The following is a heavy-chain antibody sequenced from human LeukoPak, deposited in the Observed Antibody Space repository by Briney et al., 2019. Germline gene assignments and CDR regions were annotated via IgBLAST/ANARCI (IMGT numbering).Heavy chain of an antibody. CDR2: IYHSGST. Sequence: TETLSLTCGVPGYSLRSAYYGGWTRQPPGKGLEWNGSIYHSGSTYYNPSLKRRVTISVDTSKNQFSLKLSAVTAADTAVYYCARAHLYGSGSTLDSWGQGTLVTVSS. D-gene: IGHD3-10*01. J-gene: IGHJ4*02. V-gene: IGHV4-38-2*01. CDR1: GYSLRSAYY. CDR3: ARAHLYGSGSTLDS.